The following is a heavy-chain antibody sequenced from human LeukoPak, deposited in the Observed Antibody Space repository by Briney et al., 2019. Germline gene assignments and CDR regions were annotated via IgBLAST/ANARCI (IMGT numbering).Heavy chain of an antibody. CDR1: GYTFTGYY. J-gene: IGHJ3*01. D-gene: IGHD6-13*01. CDR3: ARVWGSSWKDDAFDV. V-gene: IGHV1-2*02. CDR2: INPNTGGT. Sequence: GASVKVSCKASGYTFTGYYLHWVRQAPGQGPEWMGWINPNTGGTKNAQKFQGRVTMTRDTSISTAYMELTSLRFDDTAVYYCARVWGSSWKDDAFDVWGQGTMVTVSS.